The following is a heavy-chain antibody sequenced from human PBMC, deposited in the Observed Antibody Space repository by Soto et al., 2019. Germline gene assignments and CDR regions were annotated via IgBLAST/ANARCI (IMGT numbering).Heavy chain of an antibody. Sequence: QVQLQQWGAGLVKPSETLSLYCAVYGQSFSGHSWAWIRQHPGKGLEWIGESSESGSTYYNPSLKRRVTISTDTSKNQFSLKLNSVTAADTAAYFCARGSGIVALPGELEDVNYDFWGQGTLVNVSS. CDR2: SSESGST. CDR3: ARGSGIVALPGELEDVNYDF. V-gene: IGHV4-34*01. J-gene: IGHJ4*02. CDR1: GQSFSGHS. D-gene: IGHD1-1*01.